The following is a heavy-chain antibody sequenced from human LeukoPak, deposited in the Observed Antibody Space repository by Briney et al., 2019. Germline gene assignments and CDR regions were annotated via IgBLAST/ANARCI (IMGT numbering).Heavy chain of an antibody. CDR2: IKQDGSEK. CDR1: GFTFSSYW. Sequence: GGSLRLSCAASGFTFSSYWMSWVRQAPGKVLEWVANIKQDGSEKYYVDSVKGRFTISRDNAKNSLYLQMNSLRAEDTAVYYCARGGRGYSGYAPDKYFDYWGQGTLVTVSS. J-gene: IGHJ4*02. D-gene: IGHD5-12*01. V-gene: IGHV3-7*01. CDR3: ARGGRGYSGYAPDKYFDY.